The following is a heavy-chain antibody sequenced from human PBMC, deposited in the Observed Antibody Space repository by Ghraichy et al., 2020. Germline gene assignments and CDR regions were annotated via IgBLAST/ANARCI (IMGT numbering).Heavy chain of an antibody. V-gene: IGHV1-69*05. D-gene: IGHD5-24*01. CDR2: IIPIFGTA. J-gene: IGHJ4*02. CDR1: GGTFSSYA. Sequence: SVKVSCKASGGTFSSYAISWVRQAPGQGLEWMGGIIPIFGTANYAQKFQGRVTITTDESTSTAYMELSSLRSEDTAVYYCARGGFGDGYRGWYPILDYWGQGTLVTVSS. CDR3: ARGGFGDGYRGWYPILDY.